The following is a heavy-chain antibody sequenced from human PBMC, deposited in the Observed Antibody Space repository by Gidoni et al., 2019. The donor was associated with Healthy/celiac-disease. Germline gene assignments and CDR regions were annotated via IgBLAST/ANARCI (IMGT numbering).Heavy chain of an antibody. CDR3: ARGGEGYYFDY. D-gene: IGHD3-16*01. CDR2: ISSSSSTI. V-gene: IGHV3-48*01. J-gene: IGHJ4*02. Sequence: EVQLVESGGGLVQPGGSLRLSCAASGFTFSSYSMNWVRQAPGKGLEWVSYISSSSSTIYYADSVKGRFTISRDNAKNSLYLQMNSLRAEDTAVYYCARGGEGYYFDYWGQGTLVTVSS. CDR1: GFTFSSYS.